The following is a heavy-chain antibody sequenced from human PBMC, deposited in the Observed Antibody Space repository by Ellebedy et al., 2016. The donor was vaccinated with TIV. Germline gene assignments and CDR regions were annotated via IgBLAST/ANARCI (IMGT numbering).Heavy chain of an antibody. CDR1: GFSFSSYA. V-gene: IGHV3-23*01. CDR3: ARYFDWLSLMHYFDY. CDR2: IDHGGGNT. J-gene: IGHJ4*02. Sequence: GESLKISCAASGFSFSSYAMSWVRQAPGKGLEWVSSIDHGGGNTYYADSVEGRFTISRDSSKNTLYLQVDSLRAEDTAVYNCARYFDWLSLMHYFDYWGQGTLVTVSS. D-gene: IGHD3-9*01.